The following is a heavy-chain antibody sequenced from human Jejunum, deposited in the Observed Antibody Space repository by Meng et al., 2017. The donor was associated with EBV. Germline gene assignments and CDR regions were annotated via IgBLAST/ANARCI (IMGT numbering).Heavy chain of an antibody. CDR2: LNPRTTYI. CDR1: GYTFTKYL. D-gene: IGHD6-19*01. CDR3: AREQAGTYQFDY. Sequence: QVELVQSGGEVKKPGASVRVSCKGSGYTFTKYLIHWVRQAPGQGLEWMGILNPRTTYIEYAQKFRGRVTMTKDTSTSTVYMELSSLKSEDTAVYYCAREQAGTYQFDYWGQGSLVTVSS. V-gene: IGHV1-46*01. J-gene: IGHJ4*02.